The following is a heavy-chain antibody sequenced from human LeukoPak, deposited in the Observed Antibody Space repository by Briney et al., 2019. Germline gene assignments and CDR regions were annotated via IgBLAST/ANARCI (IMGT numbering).Heavy chain of an antibody. V-gene: IGHV3-9*01. CDR3: AKGIAARLYYYGMDV. Sequence: PGGSLRLSCAASGFSFDDYAMHWVRQAPGKGLEWVSGISWNSGSIGYADSVKGRFTISRDNAKNSLYLQMNSLRAEDTALYYCAKGIAARLYYYGMDVWGQGTTVTVSS. CDR1: GFSFDDYA. J-gene: IGHJ6*02. D-gene: IGHD6-6*01. CDR2: ISWNSGSI.